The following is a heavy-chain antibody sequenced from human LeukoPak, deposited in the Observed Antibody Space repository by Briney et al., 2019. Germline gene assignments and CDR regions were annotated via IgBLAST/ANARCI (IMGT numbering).Heavy chain of an antibody. CDR1: GYTFTSYA. D-gene: IGHD3-16*02. J-gene: IGHJ4*02. CDR3: ARTPGRKSLFVRLGELSFFRRGDYFDY. CDR2: INAGNGNT. Sequence: ASVKVSCKASGYTFTSYAMNWVRQAPGQRLEWMGWINAGNGNTKYSQEFQGRVTVTRDTSASTAYMELSSLRSEDMAVYYCARTPGRKSLFVRLGELSFFRRGDYFDYWGQGTLVTVSS. V-gene: IGHV1-3*03.